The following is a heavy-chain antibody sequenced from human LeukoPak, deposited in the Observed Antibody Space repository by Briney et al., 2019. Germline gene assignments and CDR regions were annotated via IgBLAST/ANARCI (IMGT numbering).Heavy chain of an antibody. CDR2: IYYSGST. CDR1: GGSISSYY. CDR3: AKDLLDRYYGSGSYYNENEPAIH. V-gene: IGHV4-59*01. Sequence: PSETLSLTCTVSGGSISSYYWSWIRQPPGKGLEWIGYIYYSGSTNYNPSLKSRVTISVDTSKNQFSLKLSSVTAAGTAVYYCAKDLLDRYYGSGSYYNENEPAIHWGQGTLVTVSS. D-gene: IGHD3-10*01. J-gene: IGHJ4*02.